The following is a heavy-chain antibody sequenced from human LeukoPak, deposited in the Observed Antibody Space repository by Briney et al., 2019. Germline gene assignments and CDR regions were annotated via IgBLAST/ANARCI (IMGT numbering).Heavy chain of an antibody. Sequence: GGSLRLSCAASGFTFSSYAMSWVRQAPGKGLEWVSAISGSGGSTYYADSVKGRFTISRDNSKNTLYLQMNSLRAEDTAVYYCAKDYDESRDGYNYYWGQGTLVTVSS. CDR1: GFTFSSYA. CDR2: ISGSGGST. CDR3: AKDYDESRDGYNYY. J-gene: IGHJ4*02. D-gene: IGHD5-24*01. V-gene: IGHV3-23*01.